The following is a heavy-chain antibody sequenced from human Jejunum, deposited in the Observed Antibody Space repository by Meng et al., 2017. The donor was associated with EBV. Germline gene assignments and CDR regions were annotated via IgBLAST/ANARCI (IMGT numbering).Heavy chain of an antibody. CDR2: MNPSNGKT. J-gene: IGHJ5*02. V-gene: IGHV1-8*01. Sequence: QGQLVQSGAEVKKPGASVKVSCKASGFTFTNYDINWVRQASGQGLEWMGWMNPSNGKTGYAQKFQGRVTMTRDVSTSTAYMELSSLRSDDTAVYFCARGAQPIDLWGQGTLVTVSS. D-gene: IGHD3-3*01. CDR3: ARGAQPIDL. CDR1: GFTFTNYD.